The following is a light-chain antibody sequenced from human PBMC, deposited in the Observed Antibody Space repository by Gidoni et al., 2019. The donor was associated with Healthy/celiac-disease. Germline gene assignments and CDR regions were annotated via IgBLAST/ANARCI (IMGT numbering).Light chain of an antibody. CDR3: QAWDSSFVV. Sequence: SYELTQPPSVSVSPGQTASITCSGDQLGDKYACWYQQKPGQSPVLVIYQDSKRPSGIPERFSGSSSGNTATLTISGTQAMDEADYYCQAWDSSFVVFGGGTKLTVL. CDR2: QDS. V-gene: IGLV3-1*01. CDR1: QLGDKY. J-gene: IGLJ2*01.